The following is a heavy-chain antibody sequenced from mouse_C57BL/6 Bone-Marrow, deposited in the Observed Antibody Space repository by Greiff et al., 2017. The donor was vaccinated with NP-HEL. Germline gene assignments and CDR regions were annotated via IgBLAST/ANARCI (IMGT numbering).Heavy chain of an antibody. V-gene: IGHV5-17*01. Sequence: EVKLMESGGGLVKPGGSLKLSCAASGFTFSDYGMHWVRQAPEKGLEWVAYISSGSSTIYYADTVKGRFTISRDNAKNTLFLQMTGLRSEDTAMYYCARGGYPAWFAYWGQGTLVTVSA. CDR2: ISSGSSTI. CDR1: GFTFSDYG. D-gene: IGHD2-2*01. CDR3: ARGGYPAWFAY. J-gene: IGHJ3*01.